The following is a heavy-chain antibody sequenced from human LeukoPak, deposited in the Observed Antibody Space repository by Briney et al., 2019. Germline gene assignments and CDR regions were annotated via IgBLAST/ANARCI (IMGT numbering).Heavy chain of an antibody. J-gene: IGHJ2*01. CDR2: IYSGGST. CDR1: GFTVSSNY. Sequence: GSLRLSCAASGFTVSSNYMSWVRQAPGKGLEWVSVIYSGGSTYYADSVKGRFTISRDNSKNTLYLQMNSLRAEDTAVYYCARCGGDCYSWYFDLWGRGTLVTVSS. CDR3: ARCGGDCYSWYFDL. V-gene: IGHV3-53*01. D-gene: IGHD2-21*01.